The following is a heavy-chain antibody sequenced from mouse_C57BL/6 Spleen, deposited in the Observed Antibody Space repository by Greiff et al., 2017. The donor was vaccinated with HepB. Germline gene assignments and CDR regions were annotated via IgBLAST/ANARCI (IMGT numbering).Heavy chain of an antibody. CDR1: GYTFTSYW. Sequence: QVQLQQPGAELVKPGASVKLSCKASGYTFTSYWMHWVKQRPGQGLEWIGMIHPNSGSTKYNEKFKSKATLTVDKSSSTAYMQLSSLTSEDSAVYYCARNSSGYDPFAYWGQGTLVTVSA. CDR2: IHPNSGST. CDR3: ARNSSGYDPFAY. J-gene: IGHJ3*01. V-gene: IGHV1-64*01. D-gene: IGHD3-2*02.